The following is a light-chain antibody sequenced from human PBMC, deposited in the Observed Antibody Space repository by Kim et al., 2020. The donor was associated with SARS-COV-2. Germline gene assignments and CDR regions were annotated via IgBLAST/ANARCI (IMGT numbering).Light chain of an antibody. CDR1: QSISGY. CDR2: AAS. J-gene: IGKJ2*01. V-gene: IGKV1-39*01. Sequence: DIQLTQSPSSLSASVGDRVSITCRASQSISGYLNWYQQKLGKAPKLLIYAASNLQSGVPSRFSGSGSGTDFTLTISSLQLEDFATYYCQQSFGTPYTFGQGTKLEIK. CDR3: QQSFGTPYT.